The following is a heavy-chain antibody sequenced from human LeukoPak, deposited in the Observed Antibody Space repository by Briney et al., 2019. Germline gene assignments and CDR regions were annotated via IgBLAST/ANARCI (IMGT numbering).Heavy chain of an antibody. Sequence: GASVKVSCKASGYTFTSYGISWVRQAPGQGLEWMGWISAYNGNTNYAQKLQGRVTMTTDTSTSTAYMELRSLRSDDTAVYYCAREIAAAGIGFWFDPWGQGTLVTVSS. CDR2: ISAYNGNT. CDR1: GYTFTSYG. V-gene: IGHV1-18*01. D-gene: IGHD6-13*01. J-gene: IGHJ5*02. CDR3: AREIAAAGIGFWFDP.